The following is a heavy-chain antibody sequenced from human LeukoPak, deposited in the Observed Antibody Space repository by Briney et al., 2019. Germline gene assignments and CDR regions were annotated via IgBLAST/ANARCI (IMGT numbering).Heavy chain of an antibody. CDR3: ARKLGYYYYGMDV. V-gene: IGHV4-59*08. CDR2: IYYSGST. Sequence: SETLSVTCTVSGGSISSYYWSWIRQPPGKGLEWIGYIYYSGSTNYNPSLKSRVTISVDTSKNQFSLKLSSVAAADTAVYYCARKLGYYYYGMDVWGQGTTVTVSS. J-gene: IGHJ6*02. D-gene: IGHD7-27*01. CDR1: GGSISSYY.